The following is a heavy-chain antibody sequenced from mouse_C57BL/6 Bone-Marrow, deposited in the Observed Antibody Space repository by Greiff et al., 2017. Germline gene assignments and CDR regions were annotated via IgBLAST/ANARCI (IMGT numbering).Heavy chain of an antibody. J-gene: IGHJ2*01. CDR2: ISGGGGNY. CDR3: ARLSNPFFYY. V-gene: IGHV5-9*01. Sequence: EVMLVESGGGLVKPGGSLTLSCAASGFTFSSYTMSWVRQTPEKRLEWVATISGGGGNYYYPDSVTGRFTISRNNAKNTLYLQMSSLRSEDTALYYCARLSNPFFYYWGQGTTLTVSS. CDR1: GFTFSSYT. D-gene: IGHD2-5*01.